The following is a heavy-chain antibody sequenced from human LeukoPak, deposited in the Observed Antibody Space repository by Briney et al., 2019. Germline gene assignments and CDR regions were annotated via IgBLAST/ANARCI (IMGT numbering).Heavy chain of an antibody. CDR3: ARGTYSNGLYYFDY. D-gene: IGHD4-11*01. V-gene: IGHV4-30-4*01. CDR1: GGSISSGDYY. Sequence: SGTLSLTCTVSGGSISSGDYYWSWIRQPPGKGLKWIGYIYYSGSTYHNPSLKSRVTISIDTSKTQFSLRLSSVTAADTAVYYCARGTYSNGLYYFDYWGQGTLVTVSS. CDR2: IYYSGST. J-gene: IGHJ4*02.